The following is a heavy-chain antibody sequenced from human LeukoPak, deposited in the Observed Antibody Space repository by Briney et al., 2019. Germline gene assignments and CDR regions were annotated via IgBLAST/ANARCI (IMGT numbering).Heavy chain of an antibody. CDR1: GFTFRTSA. J-gene: IGHJ4*02. V-gene: IGHV3-23*01. CDR2: INGGDYST. CDR3: ATATPTPRGINFDY. D-gene: IGHD3-10*01. Sequence: RTGGSLRLSCAASGFTFRTSAMSWVRQAPGKGLQWLSSINGGDYSTYYADSVKGRFTISRDSSKNVLYLQMNSLRTDDTAIYFCATATPTPRGINFDYWGQGTLVTVSS.